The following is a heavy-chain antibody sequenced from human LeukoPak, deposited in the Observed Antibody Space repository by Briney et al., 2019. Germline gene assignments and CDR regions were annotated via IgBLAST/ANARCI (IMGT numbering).Heavy chain of an antibody. J-gene: IGHJ4*02. CDR1: GFSFTTYL. D-gene: IGHD5-12*01. V-gene: IGHV5-10-1*01. CDR3: ARHFYSGYDLIDY. Sequence: GESLKISCQGSGFSFTTYLISWVRQMPGKGLEWMGRIYPSDSYTNYSPSSQGRVTISADKSISTAYLQLTSLRASDTAIYYCARHFYSGYDLIDYWGQGTLVTAS. CDR2: IYPSDSYT.